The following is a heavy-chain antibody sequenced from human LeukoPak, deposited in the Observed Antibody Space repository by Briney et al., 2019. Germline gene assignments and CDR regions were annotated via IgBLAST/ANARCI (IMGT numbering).Heavy chain of an antibody. Sequence: KPSETLSLTCAVYGGSFSGYYWSWIRQPPGKGLEWIGEINHSGSTNYNPSLKRRVTISVDTSKNQFSLKLSSVTAADTAVYYCARGKGSSASRRWFDHWGQGTLVTVSS. CDR2: INHSGST. D-gene: IGHD6-6*01. V-gene: IGHV4-34*01. CDR1: GGSFSGYY. CDR3: ARGKGSSASRRWFDH. J-gene: IGHJ5*02.